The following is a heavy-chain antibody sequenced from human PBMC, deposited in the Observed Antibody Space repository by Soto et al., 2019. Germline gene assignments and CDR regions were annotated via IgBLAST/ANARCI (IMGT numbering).Heavy chain of an antibody. D-gene: IGHD2-2*01. CDR2: IYYSGST. Sequence: QVQLQESGPGLVKPSQTLSLTCTVSGGSISSGDYYWSWIRQPPGEGLEWIGYIYYSGSTYYNPSLKSRVTISVDTSKNQFSLKLSSVTAADTAVYYCARDRHCSSTSCYYYYYYGMDVWGQGTTVTVSS. V-gene: IGHV4-30-4*01. CDR3: ARDRHCSSTSCYYYYYYGMDV. J-gene: IGHJ6*02. CDR1: GGSISSGDYY.